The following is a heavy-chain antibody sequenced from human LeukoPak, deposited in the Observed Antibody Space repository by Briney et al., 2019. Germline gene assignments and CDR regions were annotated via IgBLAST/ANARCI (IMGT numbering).Heavy chain of an antibody. J-gene: IGHJ3*02. Sequence: GESLKISCKGSGYSFTSYWIGWVRQMPGKGLEWMGIIYPGDSDTRYSPSFQGQVTISADKSISTAYLQWSSLKASDTAMYYCVRSSPGVVMYDAFDIWGQGTMVTVSS. CDR3: VRSSPGVVMYDAFDI. CDR2: IYPGDSDT. D-gene: IGHD3-3*01. V-gene: IGHV5-51*01. CDR1: GYSFTSYW.